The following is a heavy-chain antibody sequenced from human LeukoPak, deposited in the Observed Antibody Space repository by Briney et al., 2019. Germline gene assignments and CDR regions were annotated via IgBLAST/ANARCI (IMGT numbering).Heavy chain of an antibody. CDR1: GYTFTSYD. V-gene: IGHV1-8*01. Sequence: ASVKVSCKASGYTFTSYDINWVRQATGQGLEWMGWMNPNSGNTGYAQKFQGRVTMTRNTSISTAYMELSSLRSEDRAVYYCARAEGQIFGVVIGPNWFDPWGQGTLVTVSS. D-gene: IGHD3-3*01. CDR2: MNPNSGNT. CDR3: ARAEGQIFGVVIGPNWFDP. J-gene: IGHJ5*02.